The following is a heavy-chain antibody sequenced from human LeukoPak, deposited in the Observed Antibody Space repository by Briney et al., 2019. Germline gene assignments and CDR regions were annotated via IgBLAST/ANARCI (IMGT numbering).Heavy chain of an antibody. CDR3: AVSAAALFDP. D-gene: IGHD6-6*01. V-gene: IGHV4-34*01. CDR2: INRSGST. CDR1: GGSFSGYF. Sequence: SETLSLTCAIFGGSFSGYFWSWFRQPPGKGLEWIGEINRSGSTNYNSSLSLKSRVTISVDTSKNQFSLKLSSVTAADTAVYYCAVSAAALFDPWGQGTLVTVSS. J-gene: IGHJ5*02.